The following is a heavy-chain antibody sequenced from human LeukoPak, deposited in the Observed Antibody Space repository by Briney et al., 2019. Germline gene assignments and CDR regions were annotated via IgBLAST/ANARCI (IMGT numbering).Heavy chain of an antibody. CDR2: IYFIGST. Sequence: PSETLSLTCTVSAGSISSSSYYWGWIRQPPGKGREWIGSIYFIGSTYYNPSLKSRVTISVYTSKNQFPLKLSSVTAADTAVYYCASPPARITIFGVVTPEHYYYYMDVWGKGTTVTVSS. D-gene: IGHD3-3*01. CDR3: ASPPARITIFGVVTPEHYYYYMDV. V-gene: IGHV4-39*01. CDR1: AGSISSSSYY. J-gene: IGHJ6*03.